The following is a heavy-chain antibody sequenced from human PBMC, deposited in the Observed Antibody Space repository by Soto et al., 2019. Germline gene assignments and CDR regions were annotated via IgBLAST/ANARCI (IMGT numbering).Heavy chain of an antibody. D-gene: IGHD3-22*01. J-gene: IGHJ3*02. CDR3: ARPAGDDSSGPGAFDI. CDR2: IIPILGIA. V-gene: IGHV1-69*02. Sequence: SVKVSCKASGVTFSSYSISWVRQAPGQGLEWMGRIIPILGIANYAQKFQGRVTITADKSTSTAYMELSSLRSEDTAVYYCARPAGDDSSGPGAFDIWGQGTMVTVSS. CDR1: GVTFSSYS.